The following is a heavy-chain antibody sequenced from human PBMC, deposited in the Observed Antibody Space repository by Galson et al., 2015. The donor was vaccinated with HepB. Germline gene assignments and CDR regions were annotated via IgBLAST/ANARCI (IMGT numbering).Heavy chain of an antibody. CDR3: ARDLPYSTSLGYYYYYMDV. CDR1: GGSISSYY. V-gene: IGHV4-59*01. Sequence: LSLTCTVSGGSISSYYWSWIRQPPGKGLEWIGYIYYSGSTNYNPSLKSRVTISVDTSKNQFSLKLSSATAADTAVYYCARDLPYSTSLGYYYYYMDVWGKGTTVTVSS. D-gene: IGHD6-6*01. CDR2: IYYSGST. J-gene: IGHJ6*03.